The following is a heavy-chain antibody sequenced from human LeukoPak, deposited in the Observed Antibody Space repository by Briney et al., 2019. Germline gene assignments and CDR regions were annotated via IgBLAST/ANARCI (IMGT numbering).Heavy chain of an antibody. Sequence: PSETLSLTCTVSGGSISSGDFPWSWIRQPPGKGMEWIGYIFHTGHTSYNPSLKSRVTISVDMSKNQLSLRLTSVTAADTAVYYCARGFYGAGSHFDYWGQGTLVTVSS. CDR2: IFHTGHT. CDR3: ARGFYGAGSHFDY. J-gene: IGHJ4*02. V-gene: IGHV4-30-2*01. CDR1: GGSISSGDFP. D-gene: IGHD3-10*01.